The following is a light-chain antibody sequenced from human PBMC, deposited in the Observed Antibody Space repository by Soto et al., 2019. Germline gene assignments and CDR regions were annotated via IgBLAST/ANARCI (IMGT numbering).Light chain of an antibody. CDR3: ASYAGGKNFYV. CDR2: EVT. CDR1: SSDVGGYDY. J-gene: IGLJ1*01. Sequence: QSALTQPPSASGSPGQTVTISCTGTSSDVGGYDYVSWYQQHPGEAPKLIIYEVTKRPSGVPDRFSGSKSGNTDSLTVSGLQAEDEADYHCASYAGGKNFYVFGTGTKVTVL. V-gene: IGLV2-8*01.